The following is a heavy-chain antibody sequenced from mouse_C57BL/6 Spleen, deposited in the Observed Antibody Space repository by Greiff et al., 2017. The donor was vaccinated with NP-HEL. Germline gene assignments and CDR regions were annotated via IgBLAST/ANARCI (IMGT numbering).Heavy chain of an antibody. V-gene: IGHV1-64*01. J-gene: IGHJ4*01. Sequence: QVQLKQPGAELVKPGASVKLSCKASGYTFTSYWMHWVKQRPGQGLEWIGMIHPNSGSTNYNEKFKSKATLTVDKSSSTAYMQLSSLTSEDSAVYYCARVPYYGYAMDYWGQGTSVTVSS. CDR3: ARVPYYGYAMDY. D-gene: IGHD1-2*01. CDR1: GYTFTSYW. CDR2: IHPNSGST.